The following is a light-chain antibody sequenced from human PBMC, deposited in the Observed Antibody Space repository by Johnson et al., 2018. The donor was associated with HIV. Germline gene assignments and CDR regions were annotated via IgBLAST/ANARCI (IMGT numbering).Light chain of an antibody. CDR3: GTWDSSLSALYF. CDR2: DKN. CDR1: SSNIANIY. Sequence: QSVLTQPPSVSAAPGQKVTISCSGSSSNIANIYVSWYQQLPGTAPKLLIFDKNKRPSGIPDRFSGSKSGTSATLGITGLQTGDEADYYCGTWDSSLSALYFFGTGTKVTVL. V-gene: IGLV1-51*01. J-gene: IGLJ1*01.